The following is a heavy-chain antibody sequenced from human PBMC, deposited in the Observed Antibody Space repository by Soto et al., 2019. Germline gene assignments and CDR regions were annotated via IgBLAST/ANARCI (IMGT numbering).Heavy chain of an antibody. J-gene: IGHJ4*02. CDR3: AKDSAVVTCDY. D-gene: IGHD2-21*02. CDR2: ISYDGSNK. Sequence: PGGSLRLSCAASGFTFSSYGMHWVRQAPGKGLEWVAVISYDGSNKYYADSVKGRFTISRDNSKNTLYLQMNSLRAEDTAVYYCAKDSAVVTCDYWGQGTLVTVSS. CDR1: GFTFSSYG. V-gene: IGHV3-30*18.